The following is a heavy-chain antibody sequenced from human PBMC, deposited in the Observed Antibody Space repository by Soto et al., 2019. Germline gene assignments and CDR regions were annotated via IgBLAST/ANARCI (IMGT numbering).Heavy chain of an antibody. J-gene: IGHJ4*02. CDR1: GGSISSYY. CDR2: IYYSGST. V-gene: IGHV4-59*08. CDR3: ARRWGYSYDY. Sequence: QVQLQESGPGLVKPSETLSLTCTVSGGSISSYYWSWIRQPPGKGLEWIGYIYYSGSTNYNPSLXSXVXIXXDTSKNQFSLKLSSVTAADPAVYYCARRWGYSYDYWGQGTLVTVSS. D-gene: IGHD5-18*01.